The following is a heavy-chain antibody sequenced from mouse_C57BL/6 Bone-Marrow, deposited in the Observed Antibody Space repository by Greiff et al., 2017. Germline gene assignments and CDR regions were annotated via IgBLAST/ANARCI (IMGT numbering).Heavy chain of an antibody. J-gene: IGHJ3*01. CDR1: GYTFTNYW. D-gene: IGHD2-1*01. CDR2: IYPGGGYT. Sequence: LKESGAELVRPGTSVKMSCKASGYTFTNYWIGWAKQRPGHGLEWIGDIYPGGGYTNYNEKFKGKATLTADQSSSTAYMQFSSLTSEDSAIYYGARHGNYSAWFAYWGQGTLVTVSA. V-gene: IGHV1-63*01. CDR3: ARHGNYSAWFAY.